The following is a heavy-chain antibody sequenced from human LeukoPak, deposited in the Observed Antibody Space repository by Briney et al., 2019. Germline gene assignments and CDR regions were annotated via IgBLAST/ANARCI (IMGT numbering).Heavy chain of an antibody. CDR2: IYYSGST. D-gene: IGHD3-22*01. V-gene: IGHV4-39*01. J-gene: IGHJ4*02. Sequence: SETLSLTCTVSGGSSSSTSYYWGWIRQPPGKGLEWIGSIYYSGSTYYNPSLKSRVSISVDTSKNQFSLKLSSVTAADSAVYYCARQLYYYDSSGYFDYWGQGTLVTVSS. CDR3: ARQLYYYDSSGYFDY. CDR1: GGSSSSTSYY.